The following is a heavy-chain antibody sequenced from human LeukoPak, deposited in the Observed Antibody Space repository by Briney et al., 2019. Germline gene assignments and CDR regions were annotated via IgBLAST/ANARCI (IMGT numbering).Heavy chain of an antibody. Sequence: PGRSLRLSCAASGFTFSDYYMSWIRQAPGKGLEWVSYISSSGSTIYYADSVKGRFTISRDNAKNSLYLQMNSLRAEDTAVYYCARDLHYYDSSGYWQYYFDYWGQGTLVTVSS. CDR2: ISSSGSTI. D-gene: IGHD3-22*01. CDR1: GFTFSDYY. J-gene: IGHJ4*02. CDR3: ARDLHYYDSSGYWQYYFDY. V-gene: IGHV3-11*01.